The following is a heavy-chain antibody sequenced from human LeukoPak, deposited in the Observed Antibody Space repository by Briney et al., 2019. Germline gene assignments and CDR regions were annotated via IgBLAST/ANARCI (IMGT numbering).Heavy chain of an antibody. V-gene: IGHV3-30-3*01. CDR1: GFTFSSYA. Sequence: GGSLRLSCAASGFTFSSYAMDWVRQAPGKGLEWVAVISYDGSNKYYADSVKDRFTISRDNSKNTLYLQMNSLRAEDTAVYYCARPYGGYVDYYFDYWGQGTLVTVSS. D-gene: IGHD5-12*01. CDR2: ISYDGSNK. J-gene: IGHJ4*02. CDR3: ARPYGGYVDYYFDY.